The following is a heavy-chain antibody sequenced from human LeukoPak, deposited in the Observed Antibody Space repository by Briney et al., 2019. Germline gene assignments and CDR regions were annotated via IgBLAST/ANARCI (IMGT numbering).Heavy chain of an antibody. V-gene: IGHV4-30-2*01. J-gene: IGHJ5*02. CDR1: GGSISSGGYS. CDR3: ARGGYCSSTSCFYWFDP. CDR2: IYHSGST. D-gene: IGHD2-2*01. Sequence: SSQTLSLTCAVSGGSISSGGYSWSWIRQRPGKGLEWIGYIYHSGSTYYNPSLKSRVTISVDRSKNQFSLKLSSVTAADTAVYYCARGGYCSSTSCFYWFDPWGQGTLVTVSS.